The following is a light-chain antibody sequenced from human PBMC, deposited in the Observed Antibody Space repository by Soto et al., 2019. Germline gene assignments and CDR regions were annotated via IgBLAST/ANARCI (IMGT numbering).Light chain of an antibody. Sequence: EIVMTQSPATLSVSPGERATLSCRASQSVSSNLAWYQQKPGQAPRLLIYGASIRATGIPDRFSGSGSGTEFTLTISSLQSEDFAVYYCQQYNNWPPKFGQGTKVEIK. CDR2: GAS. CDR1: QSVSSN. V-gene: IGKV3D-15*01. J-gene: IGKJ1*01. CDR3: QQYNNWPPK.